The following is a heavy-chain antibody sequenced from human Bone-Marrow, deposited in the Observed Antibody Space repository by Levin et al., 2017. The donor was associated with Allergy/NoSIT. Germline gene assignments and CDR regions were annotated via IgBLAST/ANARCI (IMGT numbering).Heavy chain of an antibody. V-gene: IGHV3-23*01. CDR2: ISGGGDST. D-gene: IGHD4-11*01. CDR1: GFTFSSYA. Sequence: GESLKISCVASGFTFSSYAMSWVRQAPGKGLEWVSSISGGGDSTYYDDSVKGRFTISRDKSKNTLYLQMNSLSAEDTAIYYWATAGVFVGSVTTARGYYYGMDVWGQGTTVTVSS. J-gene: IGHJ6*02. CDR3: ATAGVFVGSVTTARGYYYGMDV.